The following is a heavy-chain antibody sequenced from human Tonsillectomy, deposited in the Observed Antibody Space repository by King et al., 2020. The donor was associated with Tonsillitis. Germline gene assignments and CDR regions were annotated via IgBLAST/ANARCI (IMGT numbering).Heavy chain of an antibody. CDR2: ISSSGSTI. CDR1: GFTFSDYY. V-gene: IGHV3-11*01. Sequence: QLVQSGGGLVKPGGSLRLSCAASGFTFSDYYMSWIRQAPGKGLEWVSYISSSGSTIYYADSVKGRFTISRDNAKNSLYLQMNSLRAEDTAVYYCARDQIVVVPAAHPYYYYYGMDVWGQGTTVTVSS. CDR3: ARDQIVVVPAAHPYYYYYGMDV. D-gene: IGHD2-2*01. J-gene: IGHJ6*02.